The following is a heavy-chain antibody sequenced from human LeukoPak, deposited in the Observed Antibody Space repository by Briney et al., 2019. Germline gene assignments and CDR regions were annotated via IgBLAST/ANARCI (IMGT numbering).Heavy chain of an antibody. Sequence: SETLSLTCTVSGASISSGSYYWGWIRQPPGKGLEWIGTIYYSGSTYYNPSLKSRLTISVDTSRNQFSLNLSSVTAADTAVYYCARTGGSSPFDYWGQGTLVTVSS. J-gene: IGHJ4*02. CDR2: IYYSGST. CDR3: ARTGGSSPFDY. D-gene: IGHD1-26*01. V-gene: IGHV4-39*07. CDR1: GASISSGSYY.